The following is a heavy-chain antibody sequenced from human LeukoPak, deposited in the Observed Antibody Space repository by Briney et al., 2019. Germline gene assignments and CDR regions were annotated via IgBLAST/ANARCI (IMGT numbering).Heavy chain of an antibody. J-gene: IGHJ4*02. CDR1: GFTFSTYG. CDR2: ISYDGSNE. Sequence: GGSLRLSCAASGFTFSTYGMHWVRQAPGKGLEWVAVISYDGSNEFYADSVKGRFTISRDNSKNTLYLQMSSLRAEDTAVYYCAKEFNRGLPDYWGQGTLVTVPS. D-gene: IGHD2-21*01. CDR3: AKEFNRGLPDY. V-gene: IGHV3-30*18.